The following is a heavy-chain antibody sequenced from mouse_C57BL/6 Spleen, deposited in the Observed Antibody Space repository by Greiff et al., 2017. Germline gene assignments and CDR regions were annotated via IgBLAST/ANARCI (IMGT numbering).Heavy chain of an antibody. J-gene: IGHJ3*01. D-gene: IGHD1-1*01. CDR2: INPSSGYT. CDR1: GYTFTSYT. V-gene: IGHV1-4*01. Sequence: QVQLQQSGAELARPGASVKMSCKASGYTFTSYTMHWVKQRPGQGLEWIGYINPSSGYTKYNQKFKDKATLTADKSSSTTYMQLSSLTSEDSAVYCCASPYGSSPDWFAYWGQGTLVTVSA. CDR3: ASPYGSSPDWFAY.